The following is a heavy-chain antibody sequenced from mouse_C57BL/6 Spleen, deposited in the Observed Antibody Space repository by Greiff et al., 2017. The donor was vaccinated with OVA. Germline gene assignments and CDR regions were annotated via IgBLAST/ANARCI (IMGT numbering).Heavy chain of an antibody. CDR2: INPSNGGT. CDR1: GYTFTSYW. J-gene: IGHJ1*03. D-gene: IGHD1-1*01. CDR3: ARSPTVVDWYFDV. Sequence: VQLQQPGTELVKPGASVKLSCKASGYTFTSYWMHWVKQRPGQGLEWIGIINPSNGGTNYNEKFKSKATLTVDKSSSTAYMQLSSLTSEDSAVYYCARSPTVVDWYFDVWGTGTTVTVSS. V-gene: IGHV1-53*01.